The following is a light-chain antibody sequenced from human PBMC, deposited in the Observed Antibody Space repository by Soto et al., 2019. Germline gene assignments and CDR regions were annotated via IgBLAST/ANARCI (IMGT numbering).Light chain of an antibody. CDR3: QQYNSLPLT. CDR1: QSVSSN. Sequence: ETVMTQSPATLSVSPGERATLSCRASQSVSSNLAWYQQKPGQPPRLLIYDISTRATGIPTRFSGSGSGTEFTLTISSLQSEDFSVYYCQQYNSLPLTFGGGTKVEIK. J-gene: IGKJ4*01. CDR2: DIS. V-gene: IGKV3D-15*01.